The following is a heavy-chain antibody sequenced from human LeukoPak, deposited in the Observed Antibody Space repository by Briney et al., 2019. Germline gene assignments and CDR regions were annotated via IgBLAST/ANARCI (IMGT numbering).Heavy chain of an antibody. CDR1: GYTFTSYE. Sequence: ASVKLSCKASGYTFTSYEINWVRQATGHGLEWMGWMNPYSGDTAYAQKFQGRITMTRSTSITTAYMELSSLTSEDTAVYYCARGLGSYDSSELTWPMISFWGQGTQVTVSS. D-gene: IGHD3-22*01. CDR2: MNPYSGDT. V-gene: IGHV1-8*01. CDR3: ARGLGSYDSSELTWPMISF. J-gene: IGHJ4*02.